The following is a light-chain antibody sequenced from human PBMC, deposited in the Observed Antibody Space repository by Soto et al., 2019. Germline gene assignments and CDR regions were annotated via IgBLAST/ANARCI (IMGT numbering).Light chain of an antibody. J-gene: IGKJ4*01. CDR3: QQYGSSPLT. CDR2: GAS. CDR1: QSVSSSY. V-gene: IGKV3-20*01. Sequence: IELTLSPCRVSLSPRERASLSCRASQSVSSSYLAWYQQKPGQAPRLLIYGASSRATGIPDRFSGSGSGTDLTLTISRLEPEDFAVYYCQQYGSSPLTFGGGTKVDIK.